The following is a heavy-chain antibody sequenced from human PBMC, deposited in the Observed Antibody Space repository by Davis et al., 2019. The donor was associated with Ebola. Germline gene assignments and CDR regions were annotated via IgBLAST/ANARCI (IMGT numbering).Heavy chain of an antibody. CDR1: GGSFSGYY. CDR3: ARGRVGSSWYLAYYYGMDV. CDR2: INHSGST. V-gene: IGHV4-34*01. J-gene: IGHJ6*04. Sequence: SETLSLTCAVYGGSFSGYYWSWIRQPPGKGLEWIGEINHSGSTNYNPSLKSRVTISVDTSKNQFSLKLSSVTAADTAVYYCARGRVGSSWYLAYYYGMDVWGKGTTVTVSS. D-gene: IGHD6-13*01.